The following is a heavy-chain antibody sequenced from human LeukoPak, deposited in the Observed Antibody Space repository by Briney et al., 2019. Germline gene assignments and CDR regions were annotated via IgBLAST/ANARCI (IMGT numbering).Heavy chain of an antibody. J-gene: IGHJ3*02. V-gene: IGHV1-8*01. Sequence: GASVKVSCKASGYTFTSYDINWVRQATGQGLEWMGWMNPNSGNTGCAQKFQGRVTMTRNTSISTAYMELSSLRSEDTAVYYCARAVAVSWDAFDIWGQRTMVTVSS. D-gene: IGHD6-19*01. CDR2: MNPNSGNT. CDR1: GYTFTSYD. CDR3: ARAVAVSWDAFDI.